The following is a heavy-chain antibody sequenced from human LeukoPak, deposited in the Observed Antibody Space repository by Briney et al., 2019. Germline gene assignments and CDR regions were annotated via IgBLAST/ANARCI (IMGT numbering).Heavy chain of an antibody. V-gene: IGHV3-30*03. Sequence: PGGSLRLSCAASEFTFSGYDMHWVRQAPGKGLEWVAVISYDGSNKYYADSVKGRFTISRDNSKNTLYLQMNSLRAEDTAVYYCARDGPLFYFDYWGQGTLVTVSS. CDR2: ISYDGSNK. CDR1: EFTFSGYD. J-gene: IGHJ4*02. CDR3: ARDGPLFYFDY.